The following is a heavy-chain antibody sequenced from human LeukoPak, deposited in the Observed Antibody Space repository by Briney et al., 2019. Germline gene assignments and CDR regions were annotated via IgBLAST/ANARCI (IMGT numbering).Heavy chain of an antibody. CDR3: ARDLTALEGFDY. V-gene: IGHV1-3*01. D-gene: IGHD1-1*01. CDR2: INAGNGNT. Sequence: ASVKVSCKASGYTFTSYAMHWVRQAPGQRLEWMGWINAGNGNTKYSQKFQGRVTITRDTSASTAYMELSSLRSEDTAAYYCARDLTALEGFDYWGQGTLVTVSS. CDR1: GYTFTSYA. J-gene: IGHJ4*02.